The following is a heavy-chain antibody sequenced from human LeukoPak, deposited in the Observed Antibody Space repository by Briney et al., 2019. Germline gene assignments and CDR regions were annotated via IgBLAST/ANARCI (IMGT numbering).Heavy chain of an antibody. CDR3: ARDLTAYCGGDCYPHY. Sequence: ASVKVSCKASGGTFSSYAISWVRQAPGQGLEWMGGIIPIFGTANYAQKFQGRVTITTDESTSTAYMELSSPRSEDTAVYYCARDLTAYCGGDCYPHYWGQGTLVTVSS. CDR1: GGTFSSYA. CDR2: IIPIFGTA. D-gene: IGHD2-21*01. J-gene: IGHJ4*02. V-gene: IGHV1-69*05.